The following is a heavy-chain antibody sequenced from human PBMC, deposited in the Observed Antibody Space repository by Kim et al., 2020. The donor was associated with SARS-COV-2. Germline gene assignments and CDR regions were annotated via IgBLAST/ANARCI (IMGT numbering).Heavy chain of an antibody. J-gene: IGHJ6*02. V-gene: IGHV4-34*01. D-gene: IGHD5-12*01. CDR3: ARVRGGYVLTIYYYYGMDV. CDR2: INHTGST. Sequence: SETLSLTCAVYGGSFSAYYWSWIRQPPGKWLEWIGEINHTGSTNYNPSLKSRVTISVDTSKNQFSLKLSSVTAADTAVYYCARVRGGYVLTIYYYYGMDVWGQGTTVTVSS. CDR1: GGSFSAYY.